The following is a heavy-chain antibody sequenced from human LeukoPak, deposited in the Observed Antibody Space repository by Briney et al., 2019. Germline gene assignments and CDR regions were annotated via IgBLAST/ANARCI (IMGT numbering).Heavy chain of an antibody. CDR1: GYSFTSYW. CDR3: ARARIGSSGYCDY. D-gene: IGHD3-22*01. CDR2: IYPGDSDT. J-gene: IGHJ4*02. Sequence: PGESLKISCKGSGYSFTSYWISWVRRMPGKGLEWMGIIYPGDSDTTYSPSFQGQVTISADKSITTAYLQWSSLKASDTAMYYCARARIGSSGYCDYWGQGTLVTVSS. V-gene: IGHV5-51*01.